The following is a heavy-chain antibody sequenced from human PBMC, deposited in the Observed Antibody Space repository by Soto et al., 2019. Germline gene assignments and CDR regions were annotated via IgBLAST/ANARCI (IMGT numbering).Heavy chain of an antibody. CDR1: GGSISSGGYY. CDR3: ARDPFYYDSSGYWRGFDP. J-gene: IGHJ5*02. Sequence: SETLSLTCTVSGGSISSGGYYWIWIRQHPGKGLEWIGYIYYSGSTYYNPSLKSRVAISVDTSKNQFSLKLSSVTAADTAVYYCARDPFYYDSSGYWRGFDPWGQGTLVTVSS. D-gene: IGHD3-22*01. CDR2: IYYSGST. V-gene: IGHV4-31*03.